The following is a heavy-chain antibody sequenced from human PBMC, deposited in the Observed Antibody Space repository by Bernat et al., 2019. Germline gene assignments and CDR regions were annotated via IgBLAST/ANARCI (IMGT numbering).Heavy chain of an antibody. CDR2: INHSGST. D-gene: IGHD6-25*01. Sequence: QVQLQQWGAGLLKPSETLSLTCAVYGGSFSGYYWSWIRQPPGKGLEWIGEINHSGSTNYNPSLKSRVTISVDTSKNQFSLKLSSVTAADTAVYYCARGSPRRGYEYYYYGMDVWGQGTPVTVSS. V-gene: IGHV4-34*01. CDR1: GGSFSGYY. CDR3: ARGSPRRGYEYYYYGMDV. J-gene: IGHJ6*02.